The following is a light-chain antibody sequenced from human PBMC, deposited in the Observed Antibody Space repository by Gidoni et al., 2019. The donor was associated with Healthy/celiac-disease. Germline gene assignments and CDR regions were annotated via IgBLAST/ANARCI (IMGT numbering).Light chain of an antibody. CDR3: QQYDNLPPLT. Sequence: DIQMTQSPSSLSASGGDRVTITCQASQDISNYLNWYQQKTGKAPKLLIYDASNLETGVPSRFNGSGSGTDFTFTISSLQPEDIATYYCQQYDNLPPLTFGGGTKVEIK. V-gene: IGKV1-33*01. J-gene: IGKJ4*01. CDR1: QDISNY. CDR2: DAS.